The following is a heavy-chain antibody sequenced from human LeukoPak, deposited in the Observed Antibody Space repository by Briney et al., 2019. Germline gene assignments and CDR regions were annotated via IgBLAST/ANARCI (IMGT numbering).Heavy chain of an antibody. D-gene: IGHD5-24*01. CDR2: IYGGGNI. Sequence: GGSLRLSCAASGFTVSSNYMNWVRQAPGKGLEWVSVIYGGGNIYYADSVKGRFTISRDNSKNTLYLQMNSPRAEDTAVYYCARGAGYNYPYYFDYWGQGTLVTVSS. CDR1: GFTVSSNY. J-gene: IGHJ4*02. V-gene: IGHV3-53*01. CDR3: ARGAGYNYPYYFDY.